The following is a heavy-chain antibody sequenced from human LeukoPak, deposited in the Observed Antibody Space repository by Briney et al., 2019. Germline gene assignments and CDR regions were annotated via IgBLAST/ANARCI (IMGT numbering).Heavy chain of an antibody. CDR2: ISDSGGRT. Sequence: GSLRLSCAVSGITLSNYGMSWVRKAPGKGLEWVAGISDSGGRTNYADSVKGRFTISRDNPKNTLYLQMNSLRAEDTAVYFCAKRGVVIRVILVGFHKEAPYFDSWGQGVLVTVSS. V-gene: IGHV3-23*01. CDR3: AKRGVVIRVILVGFHKEAPYFDS. D-gene: IGHD3-22*01. J-gene: IGHJ4*02. CDR1: GITLSNYG.